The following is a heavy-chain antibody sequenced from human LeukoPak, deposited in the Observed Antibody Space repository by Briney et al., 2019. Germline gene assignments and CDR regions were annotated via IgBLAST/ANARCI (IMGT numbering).Heavy chain of an antibody. CDR1: GGTFCSYA. D-gene: IGHD2-2*01. CDR3: ARVRIVVVPAARYYYYGMDV. J-gene: IGHJ6*02. V-gene: IGHV1-69*04. Sequence: SVKVSCKASGGTFCSYAISWVRQAPGQGLEWMGRIIPILGIANYAQKFQGRVTITADKSTSTAYMELSSLRSEDTAVYYCARVRIVVVPAARYYYYGMDVWGQGTTVTVSS. CDR2: IIPILGIA.